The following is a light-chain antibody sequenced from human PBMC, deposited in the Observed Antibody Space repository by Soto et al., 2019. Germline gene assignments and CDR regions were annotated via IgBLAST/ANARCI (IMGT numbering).Light chain of an antibody. J-gene: IGKJ1*01. CDR2: GAS. CDR3: QLYATSPRT. Sequence: EIVLTQSPGTLSLSPGERATLSGRASQSVSSSYLAWYHQKPGQAPRLLIYGASSRATGIPDRFSGSGSGKDFTLTISRLEPEDLAVFYCQLYATSPRTFGQGTKVHIK. CDR1: QSVSSSY. V-gene: IGKV3-20*01.